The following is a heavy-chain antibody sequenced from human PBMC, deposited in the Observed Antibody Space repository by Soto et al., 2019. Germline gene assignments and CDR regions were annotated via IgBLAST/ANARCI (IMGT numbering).Heavy chain of an antibody. Sequence: GSLTLSCEAPGFMFSSYEVNRVRQAPGKGLEWVSYISSSGSTIYYADSVKGRFTSSRDNAKNSLYLQMNSLRVEDTAVYYCASRNTGGFDYWGQGTLVTVSS. CDR2: ISSSGSTI. D-gene: IGHD2-2*02. J-gene: IGHJ4*02. CDR3: ASRNTGGFDY. CDR1: GFMFSSYE. V-gene: IGHV3-48*03.